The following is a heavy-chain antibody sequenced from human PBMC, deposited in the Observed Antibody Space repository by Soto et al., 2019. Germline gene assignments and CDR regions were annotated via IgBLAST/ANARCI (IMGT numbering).Heavy chain of an antibody. Sequence: SVNVSCKASGGTFSSYAISWVRQAPGQGLEWMGGIIPIFGTANYAQKFQGRVTITADESTSTAYMELSSLRSEDTAVYYCARVPIQRGWHYYYYYGMDVWGQGTTVTVSS. D-gene: IGHD6-19*01. J-gene: IGHJ6*02. CDR1: GGTFSSYA. CDR2: IIPIFGTA. CDR3: ARVPIQRGWHYYYYYGMDV. V-gene: IGHV1-69*13.